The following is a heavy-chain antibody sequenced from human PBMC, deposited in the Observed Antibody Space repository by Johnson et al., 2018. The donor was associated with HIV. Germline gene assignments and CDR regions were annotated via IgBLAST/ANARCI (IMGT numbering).Heavy chain of an antibody. D-gene: IGHD3-3*01. J-gene: IGHJ3*02. CDR3: ARELFGVGSRGHAFDI. Sequence: VQLVESGGGLVQHGRSLRLSCAASGFTFDDYAMHWVRQAPGKGLEWVSGISWNSGSIGYADSVKGRFTISRDNAKNSLYLQMNSLRAEDTAVYYCARELFGVGSRGHAFDIWGQGTMVTVSS. CDR2: ISWNSGSI. CDR1: GFTFDDYA. V-gene: IGHV3-9*01.